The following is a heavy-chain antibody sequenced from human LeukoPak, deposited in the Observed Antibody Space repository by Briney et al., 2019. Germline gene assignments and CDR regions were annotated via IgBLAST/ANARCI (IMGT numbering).Heavy chain of an antibody. V-gene: IGHV4-4*07. CDR2: VHFSGST. CDR3: ARDESSRDDSGGYHY. J-gene: IGHJ4*02. D-gene: IGHD3-22*01. Sequence: SETLSLTCAVSTASVTSHHWAWIRQTAVKGLEWVGRVHFSGSTNYNPSLRSQVAISLDKSKNELSLTLKSVSAADTAVYYCARDESSRDDSGGYHYWGRGVLVTVSS. CDR1: TASVTSHH.